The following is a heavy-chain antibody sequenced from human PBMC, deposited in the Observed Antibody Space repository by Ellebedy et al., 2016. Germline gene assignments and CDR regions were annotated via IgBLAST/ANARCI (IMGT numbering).Heavy chain of an antibody. J-gene: IGHJ4*02. D-gene: IGHD6-19*01. CDR3: AKVHSAYSSGWYGAFGD. V-gene: IGHV3-23*01. CDR1: GFTFSSYA. Sequence: GESLKISXAASGFTFSSYAMSWVRQAPGKGLEWVSAISGSGGSTYYADSVKGRFTISRDNSKNTLYLQMNSLRAEDTAVYYCAKVHSAYSSGWYGAFGDWGQGTLVTVSS. CDR2: ISGSGGST.